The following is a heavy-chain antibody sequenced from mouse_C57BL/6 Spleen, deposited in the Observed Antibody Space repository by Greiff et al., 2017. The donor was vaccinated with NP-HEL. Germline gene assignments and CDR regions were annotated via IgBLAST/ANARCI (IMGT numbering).Heavy chain of an antibody. CDR2: IDPENGDT. D-gene: IGHD2-12*01. V-gene: IGHV14-4*01. CDR1: GFNIKDDY. Sequence: VQLQQSGAELVRPGASVKLSCTASGFNIKDDYMHWVKQRPEQGLEWIGWIDPENGDTEYASKFQGKATITADTSSNTAYLQLSSLTSEDTAVYYFTPSIDYPLGWGQGTLVTVSA. J-gene: IGHJ3*01. CDR3: TPSIDYPLG.